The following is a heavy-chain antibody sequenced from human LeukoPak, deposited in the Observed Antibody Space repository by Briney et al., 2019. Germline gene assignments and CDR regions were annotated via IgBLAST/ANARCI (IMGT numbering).Heavy chain of an antibody. Sequence: GGSLRLSCAASGFIFSSYSMNWVRQVPGKGLEWVSYISSSSEIICNADSVKGRFTISRDNAKNSLYLQMNSLRAEDTAVYYCVRDHLWAFDIWGQGTMLTVSS. CDR3: VRDHLWAFDI. D-gene: IGHD3-16*01. CDR2: ISSSSEII. J-gene: IGHJ3*02. V-gene: IGHV3-48*01. CDR1: GFIFSSYS.